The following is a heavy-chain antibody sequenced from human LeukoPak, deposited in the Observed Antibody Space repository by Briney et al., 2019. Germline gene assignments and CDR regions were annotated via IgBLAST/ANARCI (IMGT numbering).Heavy chain of an antibody. Sequence: GGSLRLSCAASGFTFNRYWMHWVRQAPGEGPVWVAHILNDGGSTSYADSVKGRFTISRDNAKNTLSLQMNSLRAEDTAVYYCVRHSYGYDYWGQGTPVTVSS. V-gene: IGHV3-74*01. CDR2: ILNDGGST. J-gene: IGHJ4*02. CDR1: GFTFNRYW. D-gene: IGHD5-18*01. CDR3: VRHSYGYDY.